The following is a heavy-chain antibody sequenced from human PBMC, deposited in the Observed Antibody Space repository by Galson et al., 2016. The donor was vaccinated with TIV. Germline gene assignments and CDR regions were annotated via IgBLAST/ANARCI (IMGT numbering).Heavy chain of an antibody. J-gene: IGHJ4*02. CDR1: GGIFIGYG. V-gene: IGHV1-69*04. D-gene: IGHD3-22*01. CDR2: IIPLFGIA. CDR3: VRSGTYYYDSSGDN. Sequence: SVKVSCKASGGIFIGYGISWVRQAPGQGLEWMGRIIPLFGIASYAQRFQGRVAIIADKSTGTTYMELSSLRSEDTAVYYCVRSGTYYYDSSGDNWGQGTLATVSS.